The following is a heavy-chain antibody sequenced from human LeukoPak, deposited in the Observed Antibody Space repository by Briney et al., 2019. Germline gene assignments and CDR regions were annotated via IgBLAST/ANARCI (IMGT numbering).Heavy chain of an antibody. CDR3: ARISSGYYMPFDY. V-gene: IGHV3-21*01. D-gene: IGHD3-22*01. CDR2: ISSSSSYI. Sequence: GGSLRLSCAASGFTFSSYSMNWVRQAPGKGLEWVSPISSSSSYIYYADSVKGRFTISRDNAKNSLYLQMNSLRAEDTAVYYCARISSGYYMPFDYWGQGTLVTVSS. J-gene: IGHJ4*02. CDR1: GFTFSSYS.